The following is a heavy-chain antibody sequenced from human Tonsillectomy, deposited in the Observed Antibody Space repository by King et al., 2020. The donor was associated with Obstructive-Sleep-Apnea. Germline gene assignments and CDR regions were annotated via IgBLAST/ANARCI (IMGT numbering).Heavy chain of an antibody. J-gene: IGHJ6*02. Sequence: EVQLVESGGGLVQPGGSLRLSCVASGFIFSNYAMSWVRQAPGKGLEWVASISGSGGGTYYADSVRGRFTISRDNSKNTLYLHMNSLRAEDTALYYCAKGGDGEKYGMDVWGQGTTVIVSS. V-gene: IGHV3-23*04. CDR2: ISGSGGGT. D-gene: IGHD3-16*01. CDR1: GFIFSNYA. CDR3: AKGGDGEKYGMDV.